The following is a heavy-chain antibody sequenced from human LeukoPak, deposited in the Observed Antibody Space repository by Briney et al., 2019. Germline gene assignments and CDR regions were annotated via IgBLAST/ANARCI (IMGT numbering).Heavy chain of an antibody. CDR1: GGSISSYY. Sequence: SETLSLTCTVSGGSISSYYWSWIRQPPGKGLEWIGYIYYSGSTNYNPSLKSRVTISVDTSKNQFSLKLSSVTAADTAVYYCASGGFGELFPSHHDAFDIWGQGTMVIVSP. V-gene: IGHV4-59*01. D-gene: IGHD3-10*01. CDR3: ASGGFGELFPSHHDAFDI. J-gene: IGHJ3*02. CDR2: IYYSGST.